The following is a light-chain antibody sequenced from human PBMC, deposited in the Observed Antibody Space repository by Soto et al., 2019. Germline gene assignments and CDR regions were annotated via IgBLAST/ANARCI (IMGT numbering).Light chain of an antibody. CDR3: SSYTNSSTLYV. J-gene: IGLJ1*01. Sequence: QSVLTQPASVSGSPGQLITISCTGSSSDVGRYNYVSWYQHHPGKAPKLMIYEVSNRPSGVSNRFSGSKSGNTASLTISGLQAEDEADYHCSSYTNSSTLYVFGTGTKATVL. CDR1: SSDVGRYNY. V-gene: IGLV2-14*01. CDR2: EVS.